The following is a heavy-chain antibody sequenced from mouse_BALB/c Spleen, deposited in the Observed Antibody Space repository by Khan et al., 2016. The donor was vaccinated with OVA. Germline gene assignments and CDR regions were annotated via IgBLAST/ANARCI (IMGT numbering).Heavy chain of an antibody. CDR2: INPRSGYT. CDR3: ARRTTGYAMDY. D-gene: IGHD2-14*01. J-gene: IGHJ4*01. V-gene: IGHV1-4*01. Sequence: QVQLQQSGAELARPGASVKMSCKASGYTFTSNTMHWVKQRPGQGLEWIGYINPRSGYTIYNQKFKDKATLTADISSSTAYMQLSSLTSDDSAVYYCARRTTGYAMDYWGQGTLVTVSS. CDR1: GYTFTSNT.